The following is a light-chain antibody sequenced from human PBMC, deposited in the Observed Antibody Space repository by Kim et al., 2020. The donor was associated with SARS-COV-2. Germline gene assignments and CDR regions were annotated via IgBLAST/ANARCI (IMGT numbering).Light chain of an antibody. J-gene: IGLJ2*01. CDR1: TSNIATNT. CDR2: TNN. Sequence: QRVTISCSGDTSNIATNTVNWYQLLPGTAPKLLIHTNNQRPSGVPDRFSGFKADTSASLAISGLQPEDEGDYYCAAWDDSLNGFVAFGGGTQLTVL. V-gene: IGLV1-44*01. CDR3: AAWDDSLNGFVA.